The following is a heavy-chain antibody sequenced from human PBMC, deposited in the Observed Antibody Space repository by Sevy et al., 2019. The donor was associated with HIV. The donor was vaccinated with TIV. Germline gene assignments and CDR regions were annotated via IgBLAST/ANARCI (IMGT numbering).Heavy chain of an antibody. CDR1: GFTFSSYA. CDR3: AKDYYDSSGYYYAAVWYFDL. V-gene: IGHV3-23*01. D-gene: IGHD3-22*01. CDR2: ISGSGGST. Sequence: GGSLRLSCAASGFTFSSYAMSWVRHAPGKGLEWVSAISGSGGSTYYADSVKGRFTISRDNSKNTLYLQMNSLRAEDTAVYYCAKDYYDSSGYYYAAVWYFDLWGRGTLVTVSS. J-gene: IGHJ2*01.